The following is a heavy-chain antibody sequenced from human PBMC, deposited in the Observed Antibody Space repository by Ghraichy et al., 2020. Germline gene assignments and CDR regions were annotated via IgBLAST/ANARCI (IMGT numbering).Heavy chain of an antibody. V-gene: IGHV1-8*01. CDR1: GYTFTSYD. J-gene: IGHJ6*02. CDR2: MNPNSGNT. Sequence: ASVKVSCKASGYTFTSYDINWVRQAIGQGLEWMGWMNPNSGNTGYAQKFQGRVTMTRNTSISTAYMELSSLRSEDTAVYYCAMASATVTTRSYYYYGMDVWGQGTTVTVSS. D-gene: IGHD4-17*01. CDR3: AMASATVTTRSYYYYGMDV.